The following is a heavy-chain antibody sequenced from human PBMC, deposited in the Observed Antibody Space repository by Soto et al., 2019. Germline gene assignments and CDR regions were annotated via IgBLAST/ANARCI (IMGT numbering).Heavy chain of an antibody. J-gene: IGHJ4*02. CDR2: ISHSGST. CDR3: AREYTYGSNFFDC. Sequence: SETLSLTCTASGGSISSSAYYWSWIRQHPGKGLEWIGYISHSGSTYYNPSLKSRVIISVDTSKNQFSLSLTSVTAADTAVYYCAREYTYGSNFFDCWGQGALVTVSS. V-gene: IGHV4-31*03. D-gene: IGHD5-18*01. CDR1: GGSISSSAYY.